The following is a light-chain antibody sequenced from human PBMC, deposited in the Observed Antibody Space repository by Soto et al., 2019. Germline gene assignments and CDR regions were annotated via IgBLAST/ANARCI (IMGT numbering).Light chain of an antibody. CDR1: ESISHW. J-gene: IGKJ1*01. CDR2: HAS. V-gene: IGKV1-5*01. CDR3: QQYKSYPRT. Sequence: ILMTQSPSTLSASVGDRVTITCRASESISHWLAWYQQKPGTAPKVLIYHASNMETGVPARFSGSGSGTEFTLTISSLQPDDFATYYCQQYKSYPRTFGQGTKVDIK.